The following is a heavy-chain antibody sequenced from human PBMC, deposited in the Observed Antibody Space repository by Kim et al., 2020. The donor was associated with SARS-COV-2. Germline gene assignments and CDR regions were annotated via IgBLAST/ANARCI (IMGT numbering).Heavy chain of an antibody. V-gene: IGHV3-9*01. D-gene: IGHD3-10*01. CDR3: VKSLVREQYGMDA. Sequence: DSVTGRFTISRDNSKRSLFLQMNSLGIEDTALYFCVKSLVREQYGMDAWGQGTMVTVSS. J-gene: IGHJ6*02.